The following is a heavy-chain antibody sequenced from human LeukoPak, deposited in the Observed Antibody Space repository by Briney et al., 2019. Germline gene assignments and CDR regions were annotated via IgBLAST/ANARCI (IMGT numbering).Heavy chain of an antibody. Sequence: SETLSLTCTVSGGSIRSYYWSWIRQAPAKGLEWVGFISYSGYTSYSPSLKSQVAISVDPSKSQFSLRLSSMTAADTAIYYCARGRNDNGGMFFDSWAQGTLVTVSS. CDR2: ISYSGYT. CDR3: ARGRNDNGGMFFDS. V-gene: IGHV4-59*01. J-gene: IGHJ4*02. D-gene: IGHD4-23*01. CDR1: GGSIRSYY.